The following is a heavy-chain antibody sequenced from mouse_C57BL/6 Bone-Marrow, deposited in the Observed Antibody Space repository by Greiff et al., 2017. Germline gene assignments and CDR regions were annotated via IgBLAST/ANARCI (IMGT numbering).Heavy chain of an antibody. CDR3: SIDVTTILATKYFDD. CDR2: ISRGGGST. Sequence: EVQLVESGAGLVKPGGSVKLSCAASGFTFTSYTMAWVRQPPGKRLQWVGDISRGGGSTYYPDSVKGRFTISRDIDKNILYLQMGSLRSEYTALYDCSIDVTTILATKYFDDWGTGTTLTVSS. V-gene: IGHV5-9*01. D-gene: IGHD1-1*01. J-gene: IGHJ1*03. CDR1: GFTFTSYT.